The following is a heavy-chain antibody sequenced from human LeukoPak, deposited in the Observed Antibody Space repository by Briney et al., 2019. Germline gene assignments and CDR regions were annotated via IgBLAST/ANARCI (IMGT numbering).Heavy chain of an antibody. J-gene: IGHJ4*02. CDR3: AKAGGPWFGESPIDY. Sequence: GGSLRLSCVASGFTFSSYGMHWVRQAPGKGLEGVGFIRYDGSNKYYADSVTGRFTISRDNSKNTLYLQMNSLRVEDTAVYYCAKAGGPWFGESPIDYWGQGTLVTVSS. D-gene: IGHD3-10*01. V-gene: IGHV3-30*02. CDR1: GFTFSSYG. CDR2: IRYDGSNK.